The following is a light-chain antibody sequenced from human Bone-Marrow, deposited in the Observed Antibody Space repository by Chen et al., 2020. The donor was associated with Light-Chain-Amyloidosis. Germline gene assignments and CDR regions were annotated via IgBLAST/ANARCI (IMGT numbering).Light chain of an antibody. Sequence: SYVLTEPYSVSVAPGKTATGACGGNNIGSTSVHWYQQTPGQAARLVVYDDSDRPSGIPERLSGSNFVNTATLTISRVEAGNEADYYCQVWDRSSDRPVFGGGTKLTVL. J-gene: IGLJ3*02. CDR1: NIGSTS. CDR2: DDS. CDR3: QVWDRSSDRPV. V-gene: IGLV3-21*03.